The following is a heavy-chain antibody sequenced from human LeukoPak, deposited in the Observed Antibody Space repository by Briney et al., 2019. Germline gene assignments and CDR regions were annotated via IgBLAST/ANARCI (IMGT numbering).Heavy chain of an antibody. Sequence: PGGSLRLSCAASGFTFSTYWMTWVRQAPGKGLEWVANIKQDGRDKYYVDSVKGRFTISRDNAKNSLYLQINSLRAEDTAVYYCARGEPAAIFAFDIWGQGTMVTVSS. CDR3: ARGEPAAIFAFDI. D-gene: IGHD2-2*02. CDR2: IKQDGRDK. V-gene: IGHV3-7*04. CDR1: GFTFSTYW. J-gene: IGHJ3*02.